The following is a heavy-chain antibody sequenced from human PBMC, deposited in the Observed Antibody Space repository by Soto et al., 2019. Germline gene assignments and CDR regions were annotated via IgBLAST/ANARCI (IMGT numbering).Heavy chain of an antibody. CDR1: GGLPRRSNW. J-gene: IGHJ6*02. V-gene: IGHV4-4*02. CDR2: IYHSGST. CDR3: AYRWSRPYYYYAMDA. Sequence: SGGLPRRSNWLGCGRQPPGKGLEWIGEIYHSGSTNYNPSLKSRVTISVDKSKNQFSLKLSSVTAADTAVYYCAYRWSRPYYYYAMDARGQGTTVT. D-gene: IGHD6-13*01.